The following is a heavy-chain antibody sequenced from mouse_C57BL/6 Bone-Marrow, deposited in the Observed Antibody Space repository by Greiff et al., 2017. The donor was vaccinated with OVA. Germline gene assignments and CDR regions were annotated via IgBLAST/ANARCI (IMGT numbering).Heavy chain of an antibody. Sequence: EVQLVESGGDLVKPGGSLKLSCAASGFTFSSYGMSWVRQTPDKRLEWVATISSGGSYTSYPDSVTGRFTISRDNAKNTLYLQMSSLKAEDTAMYYCARHYYGSSYYWGQGTTLTVSS. CDR1: GFTFSSYG. D-gene: IGHD1-1*01. CDR3: ARHYYGSSYY. CDR2: ISSGGSYT. J-gene: IGHJ2*01. V-gene: IGHV5-6*01.